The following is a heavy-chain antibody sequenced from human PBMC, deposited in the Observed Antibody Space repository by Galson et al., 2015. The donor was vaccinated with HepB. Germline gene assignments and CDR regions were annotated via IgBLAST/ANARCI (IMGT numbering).Heavy chain of an antibody. V-gene: IGHV3-30*18. Sequence: SLRLSCAASGFTFSSYGMHWVRQAPGKGLEWVAVISYDGSNKYYADSVKGRFTISRDNSKNTLYLQMNSLRAEDTAVYYCAKDAFDDFWSGAPYYYYYMDVWGKGTTVTVSS. CDR2: ISYDGSNK. CDR1: GFTFSSYG. CDR3: AKDAFDDFWSGAPYYYYYMDV. D-gene: IGHD3-3*01. J-gene: IGHJ6*03.